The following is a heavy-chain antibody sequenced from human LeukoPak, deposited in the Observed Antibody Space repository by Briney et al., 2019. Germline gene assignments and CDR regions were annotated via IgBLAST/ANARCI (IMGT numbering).Heavy chain of an antibody. CDR3: ARNYDGSGYYLY. J-gene: IGHJ4*02. CDR1: GGSISSYY. Sequence: PSETLSLTCTVSGGSISSYYWSWIRQPPGKGLGWIGYIYYSGSTNYNPSLKSRVTISVDTSKKQFSLKLTSVTAADTAVYYCARNYDGSGYYLYWGQGTLVTVSS. CDR2: IYYSGST. V-gene: IGHV4-59*08. D-gene: IGHD3-22*01.